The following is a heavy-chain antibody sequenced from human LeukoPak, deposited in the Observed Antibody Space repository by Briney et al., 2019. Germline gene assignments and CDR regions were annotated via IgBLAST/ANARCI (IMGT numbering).Heavy chain of an antibody. V-gene: IGHV1-46*01. Sequence: ASVKVSCKASGYTFTTYYIQWVRQAPGQGLEWIGIINPNSDSTNYAQKFQGRVTMAKDTSTSTVYLELSSLKSEDTAVYYCALFCSGVNCSHDFDYWGQGTLVTVSS. J-gene: IGHJ4*02. CDR3: ALFCSGVNCSHDFDY. CDR1: GYTFTTYY. CDR2: INPNSDST. D-gene: IGHD2-15*01.